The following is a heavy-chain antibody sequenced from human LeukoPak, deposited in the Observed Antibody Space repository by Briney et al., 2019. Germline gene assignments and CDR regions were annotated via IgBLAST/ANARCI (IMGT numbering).Heavy chain of an antibody. Sequence: GGSLRLSCAASGFTFRSYWMHWVRQVPGKGLVWVSRINSDGSSISYADSVKGRFTISRDNAKNTLYLQMNSLRAEDTAVYYCARGRVVRGVIYMDVWGKGTTVTVSS. D-gene: IGHD3-10*01. CDR3: ARGRVVRGVIYMDV. V-gene: IGHV3-74*01. CDR2: INSDGSSI. J-gene: IGHJ6*03. CDR1: GFTFRSYW.